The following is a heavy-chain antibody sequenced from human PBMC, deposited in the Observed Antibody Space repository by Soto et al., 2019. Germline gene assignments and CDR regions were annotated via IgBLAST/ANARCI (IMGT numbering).Heavy chain of an antibody. CDR2: ISSSSTAI. V-gene: IGHV3-48*02. J-gene: IGHJ4*02. D-gene: IGHD2-15*01. CDR3: ARASGYCSGGNCFQFDY. Sequence: GGSLRLSCAASGFTFSTYSMNWVRQAPGKGLEWVSYISSSSTAIYYADSVKGRFTISRDNAKNSLYLQMNSLRDEDTAVYYCARASGYCSGGNCFQFDYWGQGTLVTVSS. CDR1: GFTFSTYS.